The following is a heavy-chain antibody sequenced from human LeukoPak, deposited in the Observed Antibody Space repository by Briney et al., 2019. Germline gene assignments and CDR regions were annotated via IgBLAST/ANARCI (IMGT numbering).Heavy chain of an antibody. J-gene: IGHJ5*02. CDR3: ARLGSGTNNWFDP. CDR1: GGSISSYY. CDR2: IYYSWST. D-gene: IGHD1-26*01. Sequence: SETLSLNCTVSGGSISSYYWSWIRQPAGKGLQWIGYIYYSWSTNYNPCLKSRVTISVDTSKNQFSLKLSSVTAADTAVYYCARLGSGTNNWFDPWGQGTLVTVSS. V-gene: IGHV4-59*01.